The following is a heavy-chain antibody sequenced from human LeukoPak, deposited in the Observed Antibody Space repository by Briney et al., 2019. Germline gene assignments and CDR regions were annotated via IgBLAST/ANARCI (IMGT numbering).Heavy chain of an antibody. Sequence: SETLSLTCTVSGGSISSYYWSWIRQPPGKGLEWIGYIYTSGSTNYNPSLKSRVTISVDTSKNQFSLKLSSVTAADTAVYYCARSRGVVPAAFDYWGQGTLVTVSS. CDR1: GGSISSYY. CDR3: ARSRGVVPAAFDY. CDR2: IYTSGST. J-gene: IGHJ4*02. D-gene: IGHD2-2*01. V-gene: IGHV4-4*09.